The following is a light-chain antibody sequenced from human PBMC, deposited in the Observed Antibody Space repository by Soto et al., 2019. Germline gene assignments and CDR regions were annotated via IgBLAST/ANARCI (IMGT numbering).Light chain of an antibody. CDR1: QTISSY. Sequence: DIQVTQSPSALSASVRDRVTITCRASQTISSYLNWYQQKPGKAPKLLIYTASSLKSGVPSRFSGSGSGTDFTLTISSLQHEDFATYYCQQSYSRTFGQGTKVDIK. V-gene: IGKV1-39*01. CDR2: TAS. J-gene: IGKJ1*01. CDR3: QQSYSRT.